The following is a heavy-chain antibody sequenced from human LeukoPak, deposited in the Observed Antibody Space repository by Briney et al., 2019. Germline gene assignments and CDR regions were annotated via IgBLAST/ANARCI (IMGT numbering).Heavy chain of an antibody. V-gene: IGHV1-69*04. D-gene: IGHD6-6*01. Sequence: GASVKVSCKASGGTFSSYAISWVRQAPGQGLEWMGRIIPIFGIANYAQKFQGRVTITADKSTSTAYMELSSLRSEDTAVYYCARGRQLVDRVVPLDPWSQGTLVTVSS. CDR3: ARGRQLVDRVVPLDP. CDR2: IIPIFGIA. CDR1: GGTFSSYA. J-gene: IGHJ5*02.